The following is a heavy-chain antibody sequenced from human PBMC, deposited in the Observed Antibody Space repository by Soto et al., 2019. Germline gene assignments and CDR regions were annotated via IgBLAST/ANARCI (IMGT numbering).Heavy chain of an antibody. CDR2: ISPDGASK. J-gene: IGHJ4*02. CDR1: GFTFRNFA. V-gene: IGHV3-30*04. D-gene: IGHD3-3*01. Sequence: QPGGSLRLSCTASGFTFRNFAMYWVRQAPGKGLDWVAGISPDGASKYHSDAVKGRLTISRDNSKDTLYLEMSGLRRDDTAVYYCARGDQWVVFGPTEHWGQGTLVTVSS. CDR3: ARGDQWVVFGPTEH.